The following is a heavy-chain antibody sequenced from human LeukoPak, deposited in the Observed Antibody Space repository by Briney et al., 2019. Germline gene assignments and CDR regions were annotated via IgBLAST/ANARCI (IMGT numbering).Heavy chain of an antibody. Sequence: PGGSLRLSCAASGFTFSSYAMHWVRQAPGKGLEYVSAISSNGGSTYYANSVKGRFTISRDNSKNTLYLQMGSLRAEDMAVYYCARGGVDIVATKGAAELWDQEVYYYGMDVWGQGTTVTVSS. CDR2: ISSNGGST. CDR1: GFTFSSYA. V-gene: IGHV3-64*01. D-gene: IGHD5-12*01. J-gene: IGHJ6*02. CDR3: ARGGVDIVATKGAAELWDQEVYYYGMDV.